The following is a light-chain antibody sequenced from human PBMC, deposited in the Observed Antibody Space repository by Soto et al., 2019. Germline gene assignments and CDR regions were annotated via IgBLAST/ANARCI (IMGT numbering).Light chain of an antibody. CDR1: SSDVGGYNY. CDR3: SSYTSSSTLYV. CDR2: DVS. V-gene: IGLV2-14*01. J-gene: IGLJ1*01. Sequence: QSALTQPASVSGSPGQSITISCTGTSSDVGGYNYVSWYQQHPGKAPKLMIYDVSNRPSGVSNRFSGSKSGNTASLTISGLQAEDEADYCSSYTSSSTLYVCGTGTKVTVL.